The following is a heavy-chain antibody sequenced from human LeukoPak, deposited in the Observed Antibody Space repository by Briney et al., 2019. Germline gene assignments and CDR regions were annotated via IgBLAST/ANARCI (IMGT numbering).Heavy chain of an antibody. D-gene: IGHD3-3*01. J-gene: IGHJ6*02. CDR3: ATLGDVLRLFPLISLDGMDV. CDR1: GYTFSNYG. CDR2: ISVYNGNT. V-gene: IGHV1-18*01. Sequence: ASVKVSCKVSGYTFSNYGISWVRQAPGEGLEWMGWISVYNGNTKYAKKLQGRVTMTTDTSTTTAYMELRSLRSDDTAVYYCATLGDVLRLFPLISLDGMDVWGQGTTVTVSS.